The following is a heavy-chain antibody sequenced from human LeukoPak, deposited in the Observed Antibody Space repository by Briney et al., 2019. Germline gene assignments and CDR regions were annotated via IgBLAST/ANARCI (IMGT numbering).Heavy chain of an antibody. J-gene: IGHJ6*03. D-gene: IGHD5-18*01. Sequence: GGSLRLSCAASGFTFSSHGMNWVRQAPGKGLEWVSCISSRSSYIYYADSVKGRFTISRDNAKNSLYLQMNSLRAEDTAVYYCARYGYRWDENNYYYMDVWGKGTTVTVSS. CDR1: GFTFSSHG. V-gene: IGHV3-21*01. CDR2: ISSRSSYI. CDR3: ARYGYRWDENNYYYMDV.